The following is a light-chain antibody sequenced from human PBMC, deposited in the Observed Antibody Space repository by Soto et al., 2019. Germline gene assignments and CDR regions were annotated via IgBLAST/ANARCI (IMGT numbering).Light chain of an antibody. CDR2: GAS. V-gene: IGKV3-15*01. J-gene: IGKJ4*01. CDR1: QSSSSK. CDR3: HLNSGWPPLA. Sequence: EIVMTQSPATLSVSPGERVTLSCRASQSSSSKLAWYQQKPAQAPRLLIYGASTRATGVPARFSGSGSGAEVTSAISCRQCGEFAVYEWHLNSGWPPLAFGGVTKVEMK.